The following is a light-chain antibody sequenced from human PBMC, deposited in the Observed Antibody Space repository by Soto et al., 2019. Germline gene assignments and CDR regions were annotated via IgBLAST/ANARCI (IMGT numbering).Light chain of an antibody. V-gene: IGKV2-30*01. CDR2: WVS. CDR1: QGLVYSDGSVF. Sequence: DVVMTQSPLSLPVTLGQPASISCRSSQGLVYSDGSVFLNWFHQRPGQSPRRLIYWVSNRDSGVPDRFSASGSGTEFTLKISRVEAEDVGVYYCMQGTHWPWTFGQGTKVEIK. CDR3: MQGTHWPWT. J-gene: IGKJ1*01.